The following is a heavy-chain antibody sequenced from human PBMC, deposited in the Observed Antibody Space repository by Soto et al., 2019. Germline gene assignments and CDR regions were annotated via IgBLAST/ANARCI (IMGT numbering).Heavy chain of an antibody. CDR1: GFTFSGSA. CDR3: TRLSSENRLAAAGNDY. D-gene: IGHD6-13*01. Sequence: EVQLVESGGGLVQPGGSLKLSCAASGFTFSGSAMHWVRQASGKGLEWVGRIRSKANSYATAYAASVKGRFTISRDDSKNTAYLQMNSLKTEGTAVYYCTRLSSENRLAAAGNDYWGQGTLVTVSS. J-gene: IGHJ4*02. CDR2: IRSKANSYAT. V-gene: IGHV3-73*01.